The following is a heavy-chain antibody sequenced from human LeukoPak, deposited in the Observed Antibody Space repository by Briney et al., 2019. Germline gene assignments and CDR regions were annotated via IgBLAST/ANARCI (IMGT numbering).Heavy chain of an antibody. CDR1: GGTFSSYA. J-gene: IGHJ4*02. Sequence: SVKVSCKASGGTFSSYAISWVRQAPGQGLEWMGRIIPILGIANYAQKFQGRVTITADKSTTTVFMELSSLTSEDTAMYYCARGHGYNRNYYLDYWGQGTLVTVSS. D-gene: IGHD5-24*01. CDR3: ARGHGYNRNYYLDY. V-gene: IGHV1-69*04. CDR2: IIPILGIA.